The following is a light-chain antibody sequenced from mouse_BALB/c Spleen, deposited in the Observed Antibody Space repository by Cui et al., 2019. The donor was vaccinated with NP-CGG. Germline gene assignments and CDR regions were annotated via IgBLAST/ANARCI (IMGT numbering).Light chain of an antibody. Sequence: QAVVTQESALTTSPGETVTLTCRSSTGAVTTGNYANWVQEKPDHLFTGLIGGTNNRAPGVPARFSGSLIGDKAALTITGAQTEDEAIYFCALWYSSHWVFGGGTKLTVL. J-gene: IGLJ1*01. CDR2: GTN. CDR1: TGAVTTGNY. CDR3: ALWYSSHWV. V-gene: IGLV1*01.